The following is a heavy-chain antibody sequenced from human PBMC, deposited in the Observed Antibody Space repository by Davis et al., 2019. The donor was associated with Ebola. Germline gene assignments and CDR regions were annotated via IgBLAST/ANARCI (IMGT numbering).Heavy chain of an antibody. J-gene: IGHJ6*02. CDR3: ASGGGTMVQGVIINYGMDV. CDR2: IIPIFGTA. Sequence: AASVKVSCKASGGTFSSYAISWVRQAPGQGLEWMGGIIPIFGTANYAQKFQGRVTMTRDTSTSTVSMELSSLRSEDTAVYYCASGGGTMVQGVIINYGMDVWGQGTTVTVSS. V-gene: IGHV1-69*05. D-gene: IGHD3-10*01. CDR1: GGTFSSYA.